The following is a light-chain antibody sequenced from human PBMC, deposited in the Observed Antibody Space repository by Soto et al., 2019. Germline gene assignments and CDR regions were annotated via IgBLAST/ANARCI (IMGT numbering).Light chain of an antibody. CDR1: SSDVGGYNN. Sequence: QSVLTQPASVSGSPGQSITISCTGTSSDVGGYNNVSWYQKHTGQAPELMIYDVSNRPSGVSSRFSGSKYGTTASLTISGRQADDWADYYCSSYTSSSTYVFGTGTQLTV. CDR3: SSYTSSSTYV. J-gene: IGLJ1*01. CDR2: DVS. V-gene: IGLV2-14*03.